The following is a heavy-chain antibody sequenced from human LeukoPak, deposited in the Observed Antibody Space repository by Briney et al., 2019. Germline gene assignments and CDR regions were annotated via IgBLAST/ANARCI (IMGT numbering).Heavy chain of an antibody. CDR2: ISTSSSYI. V-gene: IGHV3-21*01. Sequence: GGSLRLSCAASGFTFNTYSMTWVRQAPGKGLEWVSSISTSSSYIYYADSVKGRFTISRDNAKNSLYLQMNSLRAEDTAVYYCARDLVPGYSYYYYGMDAWGQGTTVTVSS. CDR3: ARDLVPGYSYYYYGMDA. J-gene: IGHJ6*02. D-gene: IGHD3-9*01. CDR1: GFTFNTYS.